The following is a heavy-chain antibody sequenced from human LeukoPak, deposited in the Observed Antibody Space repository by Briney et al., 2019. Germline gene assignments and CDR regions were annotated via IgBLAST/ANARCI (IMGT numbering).Heavy chain of an antibody. CDR3: AKWDFG. CDR2: INSVGSIT. D-gene: IGHD1-26*01. V-gene: IGHV3-74*01. CDR1: GFTFRNKW. Sequence: GGSLRLSCAASGFTFRNKWMHWVRQAPGKGPVWVSRINSVGSITNYADSVKGRFTISRDNAKNTVYLQMNSLRAEDTAVYYCAKWDFGWGQGALVTVSS. J-gene: IGHJ4*02.